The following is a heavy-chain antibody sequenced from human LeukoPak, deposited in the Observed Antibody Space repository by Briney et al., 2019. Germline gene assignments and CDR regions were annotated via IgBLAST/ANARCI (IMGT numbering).Heavy chain of an antibody. V-gene: IGHV5-51*01. CDR3: ARHPRIAARPGGNWFDP. D-gene: IGHD6-6*01. J-gene: IGHJ5*02. CDR1: GYSFTSYW. Sequence: GESLKISCKGSGYSFTSYWIGWVRQMPGKGLEWMGIIYPGDSDTRYSPSFQGQVTISADKSLSTAYLQWSSLKASDTAMYYRARHPRIAARPGGNWFDPWGQGTLVTVSS. CDR2: IYPGDSDT.